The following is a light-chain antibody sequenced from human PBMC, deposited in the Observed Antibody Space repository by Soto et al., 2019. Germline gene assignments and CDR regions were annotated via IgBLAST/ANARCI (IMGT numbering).Light chain of an antibody. CDR2: AAS. CDR1: QNISSY. J-gene: IGKJ3*01. Sequence: DIQMTQSPSSLSASVGDRVTITCRASQNISSYLNWYQQKPGEPPKLLIYAASSLQSGVPSRFSGSGSGTDFTLTISSLQPEDFAPYYCQHSYSTPFTFGPGTKADIK. CDR3: QHSYSTPFT. V-gene: IGKV1-39*01.